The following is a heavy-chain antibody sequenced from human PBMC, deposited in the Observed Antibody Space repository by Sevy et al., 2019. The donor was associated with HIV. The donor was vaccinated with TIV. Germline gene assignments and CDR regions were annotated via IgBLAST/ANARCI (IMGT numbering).Heavy chain of an antibody. CDR3: ARDRLGGSSGYYYFYYYYYGMDV. CDR1: GFTFSSYW. V-gene: IGHV3-7*01. CDR2: IKQDGSEK. Sequence: LSLTCAASGFTFSSYWMSWVRQAPGKGLEWVANIKQDGSEKYYVDSVKGRFTISRDNAKNSLYLQMNSLRAEDTAVYYCARDRLGGSSGYYYFYYYYYGMDVWGQGTTVTVSS. J-gene: IGHJ6*02. D-gene: IGHD3-22*01.